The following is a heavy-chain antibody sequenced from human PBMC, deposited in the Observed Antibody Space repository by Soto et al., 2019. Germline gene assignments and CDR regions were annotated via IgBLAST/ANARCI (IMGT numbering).Heavy chain of an antibody. J-gene: IGHJ6*02. D-gene: IGHD3-9*01. CDR2: INPNSGGT. CDR1: GYTFTAYY. CDR3: ARGADILTGSYGMDV. Sequence: ASVKVSCKASGYTFTAYYMYWVRQAPGQGLEWLGWINPNSGGTNYAQKFQGWVTMTRDTSISTAYMDLSRLRSDDTAVYFCARGADILTGSYGMDVWGHGTTVTVSS. V-gene: IGHV1-2*04.